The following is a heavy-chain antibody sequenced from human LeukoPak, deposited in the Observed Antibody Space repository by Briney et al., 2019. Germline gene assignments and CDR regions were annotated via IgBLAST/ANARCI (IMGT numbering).Heavy chain of an antibody. CDR1: GFTFSSYA. V-gene: IGHV3-30*01. Sequence: GGSLRLSCAASGFTFSSYAMHWVRQAPGKGLEWVAVISYDGSNKYYADSVKGRFTISRDNSKNTLYLQMNSLRAEGTAVYYCARGGGQYDSSGYFVRFDYWGQGTLVTVSS. D-gene: IGHD3-22*01. CDR2: ISYDGSNK. J-gene: IGHJ4*02. CDR3: ARGGGQYDSSGYFVRFDY.